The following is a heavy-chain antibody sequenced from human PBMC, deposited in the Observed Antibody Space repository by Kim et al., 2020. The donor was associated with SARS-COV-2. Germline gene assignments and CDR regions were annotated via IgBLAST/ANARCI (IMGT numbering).Heavy chain of an antibody. V-gene: IGHV4-59*01. Sequence: KSRVTISVDTSKNQFSLKLRSVTAADTAVYYCAREVGVLWFGDFYYGMDVWGQGTTVTVSS. CDR3: AREVGVLWFGDFYYGMDV. D-gene: IGHD3-10*01. J-gene: IGHJ6*02.